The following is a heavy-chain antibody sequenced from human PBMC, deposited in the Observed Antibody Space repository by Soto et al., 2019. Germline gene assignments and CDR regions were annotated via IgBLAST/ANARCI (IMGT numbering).Heavy chain of an antibody. CDR3: AFDVNTGVVSFDS. J-gene: IGHJ4*02. CDR1: GGTFSTYT. Sequence: QVQLGQSGAEVKKPGSSVKLSCKASGGTFSTYTISWVRQAPGQGLEWIGRIIPIFGLPYHAQKFQGRVTITADKSTDTAYMEMSSPRSEDTAIYYCAFDVNTGVVSFDSWGQGTLVTVSS. D-gene: IGHD2-21*01. CDR2: IIPIFGLP. V-gene: IGHV1-69*02.